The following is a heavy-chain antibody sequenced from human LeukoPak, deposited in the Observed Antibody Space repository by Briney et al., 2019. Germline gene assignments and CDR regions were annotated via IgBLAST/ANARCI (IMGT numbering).Heavy chain of an antibody. J-gene: IGHJ4*02. CDR2: INHSGST. V-gene: IGHV4-34*01. CDR3: ARGDSSSWLFDY. D-gene: IGHD6-13*01. Sequence: SETLSLTCAVYGGSFSGYYWSWIRQPPGKGLEWIGEINHSGSTNYNPSLKSRVTISVDTSRNQFSLKLSSVTAADTAVYYCARGDSSSWLFDYWGQGTLVTVSS. CDR1: GGSFSGYY.